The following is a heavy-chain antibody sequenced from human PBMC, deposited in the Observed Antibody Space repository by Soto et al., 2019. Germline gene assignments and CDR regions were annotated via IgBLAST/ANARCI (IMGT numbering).Heavy chain of an antibody. D-gene: IGHD2-2*01. V-gene: IGHV4-39*01. Sequence: PSETLSLTCTVSGGSISSGTYSWGGIRQPPGEGLEWIGTFYYSESTYYNPSLESRVTISVDTSKNQFSLKVSSVTVADTAVYYCARLGGYCSSTSCYGYYGMDVWGQGTTVTVSS. CDR3: ARLGGYCSSTSCYGYYGMDV. J-gene: IGHJ6*02. CDR1: GGSISSGTYS. CDR2: FYYSEST.